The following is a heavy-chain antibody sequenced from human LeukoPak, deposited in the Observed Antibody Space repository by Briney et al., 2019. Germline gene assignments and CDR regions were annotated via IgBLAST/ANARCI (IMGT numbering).Heavy chain of an antibody. Sequence: SETLSLTCTVSGGSISSGDYYWSWIRQPPGQGLEWIGYIYYSGSTYYNPSLKSRVTISVDTSENQFSLKLSSVTAADTAVYYCARDGRTGGYFDYWGQGTLVTVSS. D-gene: IGHD1-14*01. V-gene: IGHV4-30-4*01. CDR1: GGSISSGDYY. CDR2: IYYSGST. J-gene: IGHJ4*02. CDR3: ARDGRTGGYFDY.